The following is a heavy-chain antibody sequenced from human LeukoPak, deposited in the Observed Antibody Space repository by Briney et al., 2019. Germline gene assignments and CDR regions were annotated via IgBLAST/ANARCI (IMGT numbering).Heavy chain of an antibody. Sequence: GGSLRLSCAASGFTFSSCAMSWVRQAPGKGLEWVSAISGSGGSTYYADSVKGRFTISRDNSKNTLYLQMNSLRAEDTAVYYCAKAMVTYYYYGMDVWGQGTTVTVSS. D-gene: IGHD5-18*01. CDR1: GFTFSSCA. CDR3: AKAMVTYYYYGMDV. CDR2: ISGSGGST. J-gene: IGHJ6*02. V-gene: IGHV3-23*01.